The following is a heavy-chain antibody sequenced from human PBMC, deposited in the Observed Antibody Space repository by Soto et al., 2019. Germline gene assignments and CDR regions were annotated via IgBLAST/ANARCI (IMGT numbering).Heavy chain of an antibody. CDR2: IIPILGIA. D-gene: IGHD2-15*01. V-gene: IGHV1-69*02. J-gene: IGHJ4*02. CDR3: SCSGGSCYPDY. Sequence: QVQLVQSGAEVKKPGSSVKVSCKASGGTFSSYTISWVRQAPGQGLEWMGRIIPILGIANYAQKFQGRVTITADKSTSTAYMELSSLRSEDTAVYYCSCSGGSCYPDYWGQGTLVTVSS. CDR1: GGTFSSYT.